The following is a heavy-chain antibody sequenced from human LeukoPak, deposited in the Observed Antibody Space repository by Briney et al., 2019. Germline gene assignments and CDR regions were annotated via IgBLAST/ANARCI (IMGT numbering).Heavy chain of an antibody. V-gene: IGHV1-2*02. CDR3: ARITSHVGGIQLWPSYIHYGMDV. CDR2: INPNSGGT. Sequence: ASVKVSCKASGYTFTGYYMYWVRQAPGQGLEWMGWINPNSGGTNYAQKFQGRVTMTRDTSISTAYMELSRLRSDDTAVYYCARITSHVGGIQLWPSYIHYGMDVWGQGTTVTVSS. CDR1: GYTFTGYY. J-gene: IGHJ6*02. D-gene: IGHD5-18*01.